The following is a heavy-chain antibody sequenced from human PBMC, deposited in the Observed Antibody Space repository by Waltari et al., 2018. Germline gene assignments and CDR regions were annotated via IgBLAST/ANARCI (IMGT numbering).Heavy chain of an antibody. J-gene: IGHJ4*02. V-gene: IGHV3-33*01. CDR1: GFSFRSYA. CDR3: ARGKAVAAPRGTLEFYPDF. D-gene: IGHD6-19*01. CDR2: IWYDGNKK. Sequence: QVQLDESGGGEVQPGGSLTLPCAVSGFSFRSYAMHWVRQAPGKGLEWVADIWYDGNKKYYADSVKGRFTISRDNSKGSLYLQMESLRAEDTAIYYCARGKAVAAPRGTLEFYPDFWGQGTVVTVSS.